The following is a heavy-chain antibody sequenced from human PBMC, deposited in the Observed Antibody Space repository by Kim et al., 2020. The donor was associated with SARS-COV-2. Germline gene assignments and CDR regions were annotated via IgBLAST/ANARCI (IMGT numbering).Heavy chain of an antibody. V-gene: IGHV3-48*03. CDR2: ISSSGSTI. D-gene: IGHD4-17*01. CDR3: ALGDRDYYSYGMDV. Sequence: GGSRRLSCAASGFTFSYYEMSWVRQALGKGLEWVSYISSSGSTIDYADSVKGRFTISRDNAKNSLYLQMNSLRAEDTAIYYCALGDRDYYSYGMDVWGQGTTVPVSS. J-gene: IGHJ6*02. CDR1: GFTFSYYE.